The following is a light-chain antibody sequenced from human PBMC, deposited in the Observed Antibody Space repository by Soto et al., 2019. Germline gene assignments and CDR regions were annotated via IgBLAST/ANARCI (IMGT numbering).Light chain of an antibody. Sequence: EIVLTHAPSTPSLXXGERATLSCRASQSVSSYLAWYQQKPGQAPRLLIYDASNRATGIPARFSGSGSGTDFTLTISSLEPEDFAVYYCQQRSNWPPITFGQGTRLEIK. CDR2: DAS. CDR3: QQRSNWPPIT. CDR1: QSVSSY. V-gene: IGKV3-11*01. J-gene: IGKJ5*01.